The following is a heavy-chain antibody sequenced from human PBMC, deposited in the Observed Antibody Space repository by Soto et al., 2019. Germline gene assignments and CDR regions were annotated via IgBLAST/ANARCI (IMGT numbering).Heavy chain of an antibody. J-gene: IGHJ4*02. V-gene: IGHV2-70*01. CDR1: GFSLSTSGMC. CDR2: IDWDDDK. D-gene: IGHD2-2*01. Sequence: GSGPTLVNPTQTLTLTCTFSGFSLSTSGMCESWIRQPPGKALEWLALIDWDDDKYYSTSLKTRLTISKDTSKNQVVLTMTNMDPVDTATYYCARTRRYCSSASCYEQGDFDYWGQGTLVTVSS. CDR3: ARTRRYCSSASCYEQGDFDY.